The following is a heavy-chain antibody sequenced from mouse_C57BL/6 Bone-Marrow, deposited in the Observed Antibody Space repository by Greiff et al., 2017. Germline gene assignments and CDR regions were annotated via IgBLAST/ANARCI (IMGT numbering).Heavy chain of an antibody. V-gene: IGHV1-22*01. J-gene: IGHJ2*01. Sequence: EVQLQQSGPELVKPGASVKMSCKASGYTFTDYNMHWVKQSHGKSLEWIGYINPNNGGTSYNQKFKGKATLTVNKSSRTAYMELRSLTSEDSAVYYCAWAQATDYFDYWGQGTTLTVSS. CDR2: INPNNGGT. CDR3: AWAQATDYFDY. CDR1: GYTFTDYN. D-gene: IGHD3-2*02.